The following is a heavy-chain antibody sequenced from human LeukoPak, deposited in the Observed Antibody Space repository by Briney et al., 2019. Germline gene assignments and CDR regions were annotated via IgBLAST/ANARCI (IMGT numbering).Heavy chain of an antibody. CDR2: IYSGGST. V-gene: IGHV3-53*01. CDR3: ARSEVRGVLNWFDP. D-gene: IGHD3-10*01. Sequence: GGSLRLSCAASGFTVSSNYMSWVRQAPGKGLEWVSVIYSGGSTYYADSVKGRFTISRDNSKNTLYLQMNSLRAEDTAVYYCARSEVRGVLNWFDPWGQGTLVTVSS. J-gene: IGHJ5*02. CDR1: GFTVSSNY.